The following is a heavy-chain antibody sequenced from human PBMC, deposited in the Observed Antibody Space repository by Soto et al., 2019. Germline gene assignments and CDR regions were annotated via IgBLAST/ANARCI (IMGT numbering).Heavy chain of an antibody. CDR1: GYTFTGYY. V-gene: IGHV1-2*04. Sequence: GASVKVSCKASGYTFTGYYMHWVRQAPGQGLEWMGWINPNSGGTNYAQKFQGWVTMTRDTSISTAYMELSRLRSDDTAVYYCTTDSYFTLKLVRFDYWGLGTLVTVSS. D-gene: IGHD3-22*01. CDR3: TTDSYFTLKLVRFDY. J-gene: IGHJ4*01. CDR2: INPNSGGT.